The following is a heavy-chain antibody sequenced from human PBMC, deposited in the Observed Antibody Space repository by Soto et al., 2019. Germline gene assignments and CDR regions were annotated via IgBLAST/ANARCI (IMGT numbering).Heavy chain of an antibody. Sequence: ASVKVSCMASGYTFTSYAMHLVRQAPGQRLEWMGWIKTCFLNTKYSQKFQGRVTITRDTSASTAYMELSSLRSEDTAMYYCARQPHRGRNNWFDPWGQGTLATVSS. J-gene: IGHJ5*02. V-gene: IGHV1-3*04. CDR1: GYTFTSYA. CDR3: ARQPHRGRNNWFDP. D-gene: IGHD6-13*01. CDR2: IKTCFLNT.